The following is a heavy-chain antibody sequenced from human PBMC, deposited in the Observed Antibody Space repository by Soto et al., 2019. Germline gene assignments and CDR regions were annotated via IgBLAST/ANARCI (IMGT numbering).Heavy chain of an antibody. J-gene: IGHJ6*02. CDR2: INHSGTT. CDR1: GGSFSGYF. Sequence: QVQLQQWGAGLLKPSETLSLTCAVYGGSFSGYFWNWIRQTPGKGLEWIGEINHSGTTHYNPSLKSRVTISLGTSKNQFSLKLRAVTAADPAGFYCARPVGPYRYGPRSGGLDVWGQGTTVTVSS. V-gene: IGHV4-34*01. CDR3: ARPVGPYRYGPRSGGLDV. D-gene: IGHD5-18*01.